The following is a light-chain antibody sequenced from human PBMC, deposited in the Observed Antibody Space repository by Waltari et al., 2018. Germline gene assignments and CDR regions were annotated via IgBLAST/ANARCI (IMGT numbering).Light chain of an antibody. CDR2: EVS. CDR1: SSDVGRFDY. J-gene: IGLJ2*01. CDR3: SSFAGSSQML. Sequence: QSALTQPPSASGSPGQSVTLSCTGTSSDVGRFDYVSWYQQHPGKVPRLMIYEVSKRPSGVPDRFSGSKSGNTASLTVSGLQVEDEADYYCSSFAGSSQMLFGGGTKLTVL. V-gene: IGLV2-8*01.